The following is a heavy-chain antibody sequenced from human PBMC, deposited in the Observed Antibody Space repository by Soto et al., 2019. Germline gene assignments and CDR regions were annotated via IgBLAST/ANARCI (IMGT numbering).Heavy chain of an antibody. V-gene: IGHV3-23*01. CDR3: AKRRGAGGHFDY. J-gene: IGHJ4*02. CDR1: GFTFSSYA. CDR2: VSIGGST. Sequence: PGGSLRLSCAASGFTFSSYAMGWVRQGPGKGLEWVAVVSIGGSTHYADSVRGRFTISRDNSQNTLSLQMNSLTAEYTAVYFCAKRRGAGGHFDYWGQGALVTVSS. D-gene: IGHD2-15*01.